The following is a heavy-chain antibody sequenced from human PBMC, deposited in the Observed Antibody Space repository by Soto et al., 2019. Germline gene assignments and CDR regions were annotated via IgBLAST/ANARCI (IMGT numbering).Heavy chain of an antibody. CDR3: ARDQGYYGSGRITMDV. CDR1: GFTFSSYS. J-gene: IGHJ6*02. V-gene: IGHV3-21*01. Sequence: GGSLRLSCSASGFTFSSYSMNWVRQAPGKGLEWVSSISSSSSYIYYADSVKGRFTISRDNAKNSLYLQMNSLRAEDTAVYYCARDQGYYGSGRITMDVWGQGTTVTVSS. D-gene: IGHD3-10*01. CDR2: ISSSSSYI.